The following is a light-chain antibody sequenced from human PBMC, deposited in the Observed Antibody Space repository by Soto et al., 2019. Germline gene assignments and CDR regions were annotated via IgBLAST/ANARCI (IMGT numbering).Light chain of an antibody. V-gene: IGKV3-20*01. Sequence: EIVLTQSPGTLSLSPGERATLSCRASQSVSSSYLAWYQQKPGQAPRLLIYGASSRATGIPDRFSGSGSGIDFTLTINRLEPEDFAVYYCQQYGSSGTFGQGTKVDIK. J-gene: IGKJ1*01. CDR1: QSVSSSY. CDR3: QQYGSSGT. CDR2: GAS.